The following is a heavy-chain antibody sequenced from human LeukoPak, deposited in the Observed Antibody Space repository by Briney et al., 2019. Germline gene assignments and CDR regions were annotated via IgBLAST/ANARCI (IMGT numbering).Heavy chain of an antibody. D-gene: IGHD2-2*01. CDR1: GFTFSSYA. V-gene: IGHV3-23*01. CDR3: AKDTTSSKAHDY. Sequence: PGGSLRLSCAASGFTFSSYAMNWVRQAPGKGLEWVSAISGSGGSTYYADSVKGRFTISRDNSKNTLYLQMNSLRAEDTAVYYCAKDTTSSKAHDYWGQGTLVTVSS. CDR2: ISGSGGST. J-gene: IGHJ4*02.